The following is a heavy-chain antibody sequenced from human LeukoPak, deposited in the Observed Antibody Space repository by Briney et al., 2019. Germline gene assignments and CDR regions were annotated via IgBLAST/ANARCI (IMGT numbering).Heavy chain of an antibody. CDR1: GFTFSDYY. D-gene: IGHD5-24*01. Sequence: GGSLRLSCAASGFTFSDYYMSWIRQAPGKGLEWVSYISSSDSTIYYADSVKGRFTISRDNAKNSLYLQMNSLRAEDTAVYYCARGGYVEMATISYYYYGMDVWGQGTTVTVSS. CDR3: ARGGYVEMATISYYYYGMDV. V-gene: IGHV3-11*04. J-gene: IGHJ6*02. CDR2: ISSSDSTI.